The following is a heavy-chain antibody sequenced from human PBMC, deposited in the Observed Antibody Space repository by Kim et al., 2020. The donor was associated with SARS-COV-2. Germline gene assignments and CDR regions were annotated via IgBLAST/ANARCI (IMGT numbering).Heavy chain of an antibody. V-gene: IGHV3-33*01. CDR3: ARGPVDPKDGWYFDV. CDR1: GFSFSSYG. Sequence: GGSLRLSCAASGFSFSSYGTHWVRQAPGKGLEWVAYISYDGSDKFYADSVKGRFTISRDNSNNTLSLQTNSLRAEDTAVFYCARGPVDPKDGWYFDVWGRGTLVTVSS. D-gene: IGHD2-15*01. CDR2: ISYDGSDK. J-gene: IGHJ2*01.